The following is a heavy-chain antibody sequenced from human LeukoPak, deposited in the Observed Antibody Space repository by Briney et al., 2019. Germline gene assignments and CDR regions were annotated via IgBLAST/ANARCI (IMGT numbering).Heavy chain of an antibody. D-gene: IGHD2-2*01. V-gene: IGHV3-30*02. J-gene: IGHJ4*02. CDR3: AKQLGYCFSTSCLEDALFDY. CDR2: IRFDGSNK. CDR1: GFTFSSYG. Sequence: GGSLRLSCAASGFTFSSYGMHWVRQAPGKGLEWVTFIRFDGSNKYYADSVKGRFTISRDNSKNTLYLQMNSLRAEDTAVYYCAKQLGYCFSTSCLEDALFDYWGQGTLVTVSS.